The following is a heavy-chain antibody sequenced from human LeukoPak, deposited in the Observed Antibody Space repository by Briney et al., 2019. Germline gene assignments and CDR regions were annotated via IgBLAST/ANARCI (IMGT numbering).Heavy chain of an antibody. V-gene: IGHV1-46*01. D-gene: IGHD3-22*01. CDR3: ARGSGETGGYYYVY. CDR1: GYTFTSNY. J-gene: IGHJ4*02. CDR2: IYPRDGST. Sequence: GASVKVSCKASGYTFTSNYIHWVRQAPGQGLEWKGMIYPRDGSTSYAQKFQGRVTVTRDTSTSTVHMELSGLRSEDTAVYFCARGSGETGGYYYVYWGRGTPVTVSS.